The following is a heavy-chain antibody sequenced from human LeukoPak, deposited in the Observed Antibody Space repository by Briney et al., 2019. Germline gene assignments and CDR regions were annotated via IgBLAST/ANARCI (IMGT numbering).Heavy chain of an antibody. CDR2: ISPTGSTT. CDR3: ARGPNSNWSGLDF. J-gene: IGHJ4*02. D-gene: IGHD6-6*01. V-gene: IGHV3-74*01. Sequence: GGSLRLSCTASGFSFSGHWMHWARQLPGKGLVWVSRISPTGSTTSYADSVEGRFTVSRDNAKNTLYLQVNNLRAEDTAVYYCARGPNSNWSGLDFWGQGTLLTISS. CDR1: GFSFSGHW.